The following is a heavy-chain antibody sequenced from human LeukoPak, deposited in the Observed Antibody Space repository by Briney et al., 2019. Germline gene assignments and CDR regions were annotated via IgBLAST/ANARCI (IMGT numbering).Heavy chain of an antibody. CDR3: ATSPGWFGDLYYFSY. D-gene: IGHD3-10*01. J-gene: IGHJ4*02. V-gene: IGHV4-4*07. CDR2: ISTSGNT. CDR1: GGSVTSYY. Sequence: SETLSLTCTVSGGSVTSYYWSWIRQPAGKGLQWIGRISTSGNTNFNPSLKSRITMSADTSKNQFSLNLTSVTAADTAVYYCATSPGWFGDLYYFSYWGQGILVTVSS.